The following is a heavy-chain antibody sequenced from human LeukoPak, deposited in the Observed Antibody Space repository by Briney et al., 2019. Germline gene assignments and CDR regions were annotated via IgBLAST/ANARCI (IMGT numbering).Heavy chain of an antibody. CDR2: IWYDGTRE. V-gene: IGHV3-33*01. CDR3: ARESGSRGDFDY. CDR1: GFSFSAYD. J-gene: IGHJ4*02. Sequence: GGSLRLSCAASGFSFSAYDMPWVRQAPGKGLEWVALIWYDGTREYYADSVKGRFTISRDNAKNTLYLQMNSLRVEDTAVYYCARESGSRGDFDYWGQGTLVTVSS. D-gene: IGHD1-26*01.